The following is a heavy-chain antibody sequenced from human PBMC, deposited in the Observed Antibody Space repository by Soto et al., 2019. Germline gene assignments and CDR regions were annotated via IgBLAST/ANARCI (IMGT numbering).Heavy chain of an antibody. CDR3: ATLMYSSSSFGKHY. CDR1: SGSISSSNW. V-gene: IGHV4-4*02. D-gene: IGHD6-6*01. Sequence: PSETLSLTCAVSSGSISSSNWWSWVRQPPGKGLEWIGEIYHSGSTNYNPSLKSRVTISVDKSKNQFSLKLSSVTAADTAVYYCATLMYSSSSFGKHYWGQGTLVTVSS. CDR2: IYHSGST. J-gene: IGHJ4*02.